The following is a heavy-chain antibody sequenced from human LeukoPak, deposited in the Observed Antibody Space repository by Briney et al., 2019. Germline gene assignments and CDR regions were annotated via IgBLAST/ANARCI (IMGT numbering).Heavy chain of an antibody. CDR2: IKQDGSQK. Sequence: PGGSLRLSCAASGFTFNNYWMSWVRQAPGKGLQWVANIKQDGSQKFYVDSVKGRFTISRDNAKNSLYLQMNSLRAEDTAVYYCARIDPSIEAFDIWGQGTMVTVSS. CDR3: ARIDPSIEAFDI. CDR1: GFTFNNYW. J-gene: IGHJ3*02. V-gene: IGHV3-7*01. D-gene: IGHD6-6*01.